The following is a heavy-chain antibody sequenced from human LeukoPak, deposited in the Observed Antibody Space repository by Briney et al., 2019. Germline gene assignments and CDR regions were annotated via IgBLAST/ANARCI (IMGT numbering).Heavy chain of an antibody. Sequence: ASVKVSCKASGYTFTSYGISWVRQAPGQGLEWMGWISAYNGNTNYAQKLQGRVTMTTDTSTSTAYMELRSLRSDDTVVYYCARDNTWFGELFPNRFDPWGQGTLVAVSS. CDR1: GYTFTSYG. CDR2: ISAYNGNT. D-gene: IGHD3-10*01. CDR3: ARDNTWFGELFPNRFDP. J-gene: IGHJ5*02. V-gene: IGHV1-18*01.